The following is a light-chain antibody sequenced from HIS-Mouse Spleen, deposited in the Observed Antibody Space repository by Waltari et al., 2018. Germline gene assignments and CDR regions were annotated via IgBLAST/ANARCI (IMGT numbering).Light chain of an antibody. CDR2: DNN. J-gene: IGLJ3*02. V-gene: IGLV1-51*01. CDR1: SPNLGNNY. Sequence: QSVLTQPPSVSAAPGQKVTISCSGSSPNLGNNYVSWYQQLPGTAPKLLIYDNNKRPSGIPDRFSGSKSGTSATLGITGLQTGDEADYYCGTWDSSLSAGGVFGGGTKLTVL. CDR3: GTWDSSLSAGGV.